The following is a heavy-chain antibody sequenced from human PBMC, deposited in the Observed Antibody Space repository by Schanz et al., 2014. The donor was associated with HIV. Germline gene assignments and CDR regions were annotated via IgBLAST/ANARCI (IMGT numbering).Heavy chain of an antibody. Sequence: VQLVESGGGVVQPGRSLRLSCAASGFTFDDYAMHWVRQAPGKGLEWVSGISWSETKIGYADSVKGRFTISRDKSKNTLYLQMNSLRAEDTSVYYCARGFQGFDYWGQGTLVTVSS. J-gene: IGHJ4*02. D-gene: IGHD3-10*01. CDR3: ARGFQGFDY. V-gene: IGHV3-9*01. CDR1: GFTFDDYA. CDR2: ISWSETKI.